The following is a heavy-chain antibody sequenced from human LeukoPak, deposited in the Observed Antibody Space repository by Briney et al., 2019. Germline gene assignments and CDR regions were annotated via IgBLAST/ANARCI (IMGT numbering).Heavy chain of an antibody. CDR2: ISSSSSYI. J-gene: IGHJ4*02. D-gene: IGHD3-10*01. V-gene: IGHV3-21*01. CDR1: GFTFSSYS. CDR3: ARGRDPGSYSDY. Sequence: PGGSLRLSCAASGFTFSSYSMNWVRQAPGKGLEWVSSISSSSSYIYYADSVKGRFTISRDNAKNSLYLQMNSLRAEDTAVYYCARGRDPGSYSDYWGQGTLVTVSS.